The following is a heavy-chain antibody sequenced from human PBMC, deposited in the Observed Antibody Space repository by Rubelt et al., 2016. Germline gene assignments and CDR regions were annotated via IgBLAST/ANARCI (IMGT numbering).Heavy chain of an antibody. V-gene: IGHV3-53*04. J-gene: IGHJ6*02. D-gene: IGHD3-3*01. CDR1: TVSSNY. CDR3: ARVFKFYYYYGMDV. CDR2: IYSGGST. Sequence: TVSSNYMSWVRQAPGKGLEWVSVIYSGGSTYYADSVKGRFTISRHNSKNTLYLQMNSLRAEDTAVYYCARVFKFYYYYGMDVWGQGTTVTVSS.